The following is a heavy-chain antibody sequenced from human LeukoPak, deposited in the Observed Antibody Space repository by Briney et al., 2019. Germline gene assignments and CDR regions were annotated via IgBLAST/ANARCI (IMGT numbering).Heavy chain of an antibody. CDR1: GGSISSYY. V-gene: IGHV4-59*01. CDR3: ARDDCSSTSCLDV. J-gene: IGHJ6*04. Sequence: PSETLSLTCTVSGGSISSYYWSWIRQPPGKGLEWLGYIYYSGSTNYNPSLKSRVTISVDTSKNQFSLKLSSVTAADTAVYYCARDDCSSTSCLDVWGKGTTVTISS. D-gene: IGHD2-2*01. CDR2: IYYSGST.